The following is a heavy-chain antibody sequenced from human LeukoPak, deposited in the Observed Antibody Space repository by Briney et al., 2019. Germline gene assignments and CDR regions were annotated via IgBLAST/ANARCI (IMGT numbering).Heavy chain of an antibody. D-gene: IGHD6-19*01. J-gene: IGHJ4*02. CDR3: ARGGGTAVADRKSKFDD. CDR1: GYTFTTYY. Sequence: VSVKVSCKASGYTFTTYYIHWVRQAPGQGLEWMGIVNPSAGSTSYAQKFQGRVTMTRDTSTSTVYMELRSLRSEDTAVYYCARGGGTAVADRKSKFDDWGQGTPVTVSS. V-gene: IGHV1-46*01. CDR2: VNPSAGST.